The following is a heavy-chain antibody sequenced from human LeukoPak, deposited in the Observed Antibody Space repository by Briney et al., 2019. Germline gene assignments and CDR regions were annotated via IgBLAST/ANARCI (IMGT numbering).Heavy chain of an antibody. CDR3: AREKLLWFGELFQAPKYYGMDV. J-gene: IGHJ6*02. V-gene: IGHV3-21*01. CDR1: GFTFSSYS. Sequence: PGGSLRLSCAASGFTFSSYSMNWVRQAPGKGLEWVSSTSRSSSYIYYADSVKGRFTISRDNAKNSLYLQMNSLRAEDTAVYYCAREKLLWFGELFQAPKYYGMDVWGQGTTVTVSS. CDR2: TSRSSSYI. D-gene: IGHD3-10*01.